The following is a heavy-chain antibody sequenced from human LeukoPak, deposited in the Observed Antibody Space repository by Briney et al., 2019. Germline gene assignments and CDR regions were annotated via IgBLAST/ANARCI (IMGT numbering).Heavy chain of an antibody. J-gene: IGHJ6*02. D-gene: IGHD3-10*01. Sequence: GGSLRLSCAAAGFTFSSYAMSWVRQAPGKGLEWVSAISGSGGSTYYADSVKGRFTISRDNSKNTLYLQMNSLRAEDTAVYYCAKNIVGNGSFGERTDPYYYYYGMDVWGQGTTVTVSS. CDR3: AKNIVGNGSFGERTDPYYYYYGMDV. CDR2: ISGSGGST. V-gene: IGHV3-23*01. CDR1: GFTFSSYA.